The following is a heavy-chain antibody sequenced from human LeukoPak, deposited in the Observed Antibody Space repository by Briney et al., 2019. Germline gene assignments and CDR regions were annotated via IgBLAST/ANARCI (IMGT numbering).Heavy chain of an antibody. CDR1: GYSFTSSD. CDR2: MSPNNGNT. D-gene: IGHD6-19*01. J-gene: IGHJ6*03. Sequence: ASVKVSCKASGYSFTSSDINWVRQAPGQGLEWMGWMSPNNGNTEYAQKFQGRLTITSNTATFTAYMELSSLTAEDTAIYYCARGSGWRSNFYYYMDVWGKGTTVTVSS. CDR3: ARGSGWRSNFYYYMDV. V-gene: IGHV1-8*03.